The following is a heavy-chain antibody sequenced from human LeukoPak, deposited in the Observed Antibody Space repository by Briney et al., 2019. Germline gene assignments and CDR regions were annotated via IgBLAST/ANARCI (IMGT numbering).Heavy chain of an antibody. D-gene: IGHD4-11*01. V-gene: IGHV1-18*01. CDR2: ISGYNGNT. CDR3: ARDWGYSDFSIGNY. CDR1: GYTFTSYG. Sequence: ASVKVSCKASGYTFTSYGLSWVRQAPGQGLEWMGWISGYNGNTNYAQKLQGRVTMTTDTSTSTAYMELRSLRSDDTAVYYCARDWGYSDFSIGNYWGQGTLVTVSS. J-gene: IGHJ4*02.